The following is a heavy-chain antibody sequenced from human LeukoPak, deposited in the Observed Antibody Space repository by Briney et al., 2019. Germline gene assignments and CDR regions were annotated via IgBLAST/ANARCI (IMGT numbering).Heavy chain of an antibody. CDR2: ISGSGGST. V-gene: IGHV3-23*01. D-gene: IGHD4-11*01. CDR1: GFTFSSYA. J-gene: IGHJ4*02. CDR3: ARVTVSSGVDY. Sequence: GGSLRLSCAASGFTFSSYAMSWVRQAPGKGLEWVSAISGSGGSTYYADSVKGRFTISRDNSKNTLYLQMNSLRAEDTAFYYCARVTVSSGVDYWGQGTLATVSS.